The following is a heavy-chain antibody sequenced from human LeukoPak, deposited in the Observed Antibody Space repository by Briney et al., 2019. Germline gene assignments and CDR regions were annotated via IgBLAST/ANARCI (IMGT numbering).Heavy chain of an antibody. CDR3: ARGYYSSSWYYFDY. V-gene: IGHV4-38-2*02. CDR2: IYHSGST. CDR1: GYSISSGYF. J-gene: IGHJ4*02. Sequence: SETLSLTCTVSGYSISSGYFWGWIRQPPGKGLECIGTIYHSGSTYYNPSLKSRVTISVDTSKNQFSLKLSSVTAADTAVYYCARGYYSSSWYYFDYWGQGTLVTVSS. D-gene: IGHD6-13*01.